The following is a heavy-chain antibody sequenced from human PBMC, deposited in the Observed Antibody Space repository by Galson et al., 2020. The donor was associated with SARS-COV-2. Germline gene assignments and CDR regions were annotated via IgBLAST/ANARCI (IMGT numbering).Heavy chain of an antibody. Sequence: GESLKISCHGSGYSFTDYWIGWVRQMPGKSLEWMGVIYPRDSYAIHSPSFQGQVTISADRSISTPYLQWSSLKASDTAMYYCARHGAASGGYEAIDYWGQGTLVTVAS. CDR1: GYSFTDYW. J-gene: IGHJ4*02. D-gene: IGHD6-19*01. CDR3: ARHGAASGGYEAIDY. V-gene: IGHV5-51*01. CDR2: IYPRDSYA.